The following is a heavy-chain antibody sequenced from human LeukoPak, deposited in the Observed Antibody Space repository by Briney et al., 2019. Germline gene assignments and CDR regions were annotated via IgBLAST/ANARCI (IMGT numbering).Heavy chain of an antibody. V-gene: IGHV1-69*05. Sequence: GASVKVSCKASGGTFSSYGISWVRQAPGQGLEWMGGIIPIFGTAKYAQKFQGRVRITTNQSTSTAYMELSSLRYEDTAVYYCARGVDTAMITSLVYWGQGTLVTVSS. CDR2: IIPIFGTA. CDR1: GGTFSSYG. D-gene: IGHD5-18*01. CDR3: ARGVDTAMITSLVY. J-gene: IGHJ4*02.